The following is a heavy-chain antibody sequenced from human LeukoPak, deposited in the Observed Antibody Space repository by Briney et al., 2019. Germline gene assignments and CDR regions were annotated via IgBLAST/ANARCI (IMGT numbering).Heavy chain of an antibody. D-gene: IGHD3-3*01. CDR3: AKDFRWRGYYRNYFDY. V-gene: IGHV3-30*18. CDR1: GFTFNSYG. Sequence: GGSLRLSCAASGFTFNSYGMHWVRQAPGKGLEWVAVISYDGSKKYYVDSVKGRFTISRDNSNNTLYLQMNSLRTEDSAVYYCAKDFRWRGYYRNYFDYWGQGILVTVSS. J-gene: IGHJ4*02. CDR2: ISYDGSKK.